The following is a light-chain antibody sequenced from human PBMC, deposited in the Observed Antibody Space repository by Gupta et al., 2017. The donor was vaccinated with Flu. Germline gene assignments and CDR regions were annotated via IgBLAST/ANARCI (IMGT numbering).Light chain of an antibody. V-gene: IGKV3-15*01. CDR3: QQYKTWPPWT. Sequence: EIVMTQSPATLSVSPGERATLSCRASQSVSSNLAWYQQKPGQAPRLLIYGASTRATGIPARFSGSGSGTEFTLTISSRQSEDFAVYYCQQYKTWPPWTFGQGTKVEIK. CDR1: QSVSSN. CDR2: GAS. J-gene: IGKJ1*01.